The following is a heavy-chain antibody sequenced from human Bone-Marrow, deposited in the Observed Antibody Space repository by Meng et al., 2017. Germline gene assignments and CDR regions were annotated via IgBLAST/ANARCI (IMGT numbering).Heavy chain of an antibody. CDR1: GYTFTSYD. CDR2: MNPNSGNT. Sequence: ASVKVSCKASGYTFTSYDINWVRQATGQGLEWMGWMNPNSGNTGYAQKFQGRVTITRNTSISTAYMELSSLRSEDTAVYYCASSRSNYYYDSSGYYRLKAFDIWGQGPMVTVSS. J-gene: IGHJ3*02. V-gene: IGHV1-8*03. CDR3: ASSRSNYYYDSSGYYRLKAFDI. D-gene: IGHD3-22*01.